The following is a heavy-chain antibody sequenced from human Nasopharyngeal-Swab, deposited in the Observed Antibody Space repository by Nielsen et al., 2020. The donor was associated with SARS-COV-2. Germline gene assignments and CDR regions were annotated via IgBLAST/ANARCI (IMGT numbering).Heavy chain of an antibody. Sequence: GSLRLSCAVYGGSFSGYYWSWIRQPPGKGLEWIGEINHSGSTNYNPSLKSRVTISVDTSKNQFSLNLTSVTAADTAVYYCARVALGSYLRGRGMDVWGQGTTVTVSS. CDR2: INHSGST. CDR3: ARVALGSYLRGRGMDV. J-gene: IGHJ6*02. CDR1: GGSFSGYY. V-gene: IGHV4-34*01. D-gene: IGHD3-16*02.